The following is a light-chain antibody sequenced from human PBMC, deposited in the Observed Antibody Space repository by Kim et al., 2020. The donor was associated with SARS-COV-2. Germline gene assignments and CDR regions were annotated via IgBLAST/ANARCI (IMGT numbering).Light chain of an antibody. V-gene: IGLV4-69*01. CDR3: QTWGTGHWV. J-gene: IGLJ3*02. CDR2: LNSDGSH. CDR1: SGHRTYA. Sequence: SVKLTCRPSSGHRTYAIEWHQEQPEKGTRYLMKLNSDGSHSKGDGIPDRFSGSSSGAGSYLTISSLQSEDEADYYCQTWGTGHWVFGGGTQLTDL.